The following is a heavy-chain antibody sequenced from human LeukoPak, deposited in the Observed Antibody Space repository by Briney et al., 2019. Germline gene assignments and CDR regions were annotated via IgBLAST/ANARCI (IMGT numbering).Heavy chain of an antibody. CDR1: GASISSHY. CDR3: TRDLANSWYYY. Sequence: PSETVSLTCAVSGASISSHYWSWIRQSPGKGLEWIGYIYYSGSTNYNPSLKSRVTISVDTSKNQFSLKLSSVTAADTAVYYCTRDLANSWYYYWGRGILVTV. CDR2: IYYSGST. V-gene: IGHV4-59*11. D-gene: IGHD6-13*01. J-gene: IGHJ4*02.